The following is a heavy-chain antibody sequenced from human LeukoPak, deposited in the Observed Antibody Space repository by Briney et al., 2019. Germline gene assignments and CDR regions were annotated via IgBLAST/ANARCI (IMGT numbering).Heavy chain of an antibody. D-gene: IGHD2-15*01. J-gene: IGHJ4*02. CDR1: GYSFTSYA. Sequence: ASVKVSCKASGYSFTSYAISWVRQAPGQGPEWVGWISAYNGNTDYAQKLQVRVTMTTDTPTSTAYMELRGLRSDDTAVYYCARVVVVGDNYFDYWGQGTLVTVSS. V-gene: IGHV1-18*01. CDR3: ARVVVVGDNYFDY. CDR2: ISAYNGNT.